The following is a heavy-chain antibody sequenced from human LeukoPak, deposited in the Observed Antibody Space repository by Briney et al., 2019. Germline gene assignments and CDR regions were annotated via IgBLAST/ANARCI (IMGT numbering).Heavy chain of an antibody. D-gene: IGHD7-27*01. CDR1: GFIFSGYW. Sequence: PGGSLRLSCAASGFIFSGYWMNWVRQAPGKGLEWVANIKQDGSEQHYVDSVRGRFTISRDNAKNSLYLQMNSLRVEDAAVYYCARDRAGAQNWVALDPWGQGTLVTVSS. CDR3: ARDRAGAQNWVALDP. V-gene: IGHV3-7*01. CDR2: IKQDGSEQ. J-gene: IGHJ5*02.